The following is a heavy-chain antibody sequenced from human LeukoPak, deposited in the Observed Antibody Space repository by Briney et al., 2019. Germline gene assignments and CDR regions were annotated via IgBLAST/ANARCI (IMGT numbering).Heavy chain of an antibody. V-gene: IGHV4-39*01. CDR3: ASLQWLAFDY. CDR1: GDSISSSNYF. CDR2: MYDSGRT. Sequence: PSETLSLTCIVSGDSISSSNYFWGWIRQPPGKGLEWIGSMYDSGRTSYNPSLKSRVTISVDTSKNQFSLKLSSVTAADTAVYYCASLQWLAFDYWGQGTLVTVSS. J-gene: IGHJ4*02. D-gene: IGHD6-19*01.